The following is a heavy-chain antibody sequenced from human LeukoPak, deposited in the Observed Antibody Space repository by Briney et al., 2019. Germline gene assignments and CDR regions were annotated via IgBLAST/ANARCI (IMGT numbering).Heavy chain of an antibody. CDR1: VGSVSSGYYY. CDR2: IYYSGST. CDR3: ARVAPPTYCSGGSCYSAAFDI. D-gene: IGHD2-15*01. J-gene: IGHJ3*02. V-gene: IGHV4-30-4*01. Sequence: PSETLSLTCTVSVGSVSSGYYYWSWIRQPPGKGLEWIGYIYYSGSTYYNPSLKSRVSISVDTSKNQFSLKLSPVTAADTAVYYCARVAPPTYCSGGSCYSAAFDIWGQGTMVTVSS.